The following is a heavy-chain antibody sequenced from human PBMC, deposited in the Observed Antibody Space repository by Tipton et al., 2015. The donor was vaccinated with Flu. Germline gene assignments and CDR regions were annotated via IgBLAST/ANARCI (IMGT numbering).Heavy chain of an antibody. CDR2: IYHSGST. Sequence: TLSLTCTVSGYSISSGYYWGWIRQPPGKGLEWIGSIYHSGSTYYNPSLKSRVTISVDTSKNQFSLKLSSVTAADTAVYYWARARSMWELLFMDYWGQGTLVTVSS. CDR3: ARARSMWELLFMDY. CDR1: GYSISSGYY. D-gene: IGHD1-26*01. V-gene: IGHV4-38-2*02. J-gene: IGHJ4*02.